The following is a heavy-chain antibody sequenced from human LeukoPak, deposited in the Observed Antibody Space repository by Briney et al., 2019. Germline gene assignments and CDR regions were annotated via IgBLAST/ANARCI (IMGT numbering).Heavy chain of an antibody. Sequence: QPGGSLRLSCAASGFTFSNYAMNWVRQAPGKGLDWVSDVSYSGTSTYYADSVKGRFTISRDNSKDTLYLQMNSLRVEDTAVYYCAKDSRPYGSGSYSGNGVDYWGQGTLVTVSS. CDR2: VSYSGTST. J-gene: IGHJ4*02. D-gene: IGHD3-10*01. CDR3: AKDSRPYGSGSYSGNGVDY. CDR1: GFTFSNYA. V-gene: IGHV3-23*01.